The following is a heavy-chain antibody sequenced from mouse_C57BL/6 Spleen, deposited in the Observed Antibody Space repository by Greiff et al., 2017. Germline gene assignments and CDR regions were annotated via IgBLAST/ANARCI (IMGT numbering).Heavy chain of an antibody. CDR2: FYPGDGDT. J-gene: IGHJ3*01. D-gene: IGHD2-5*01. V-gene: IGHV1-82*01. Sequence: VMLVESGPELVKPGASVKISCKASGYAFTSSWLNWVKQRPGKGLEWIGRFYPGDGDTNYNGKFKGKATLTVDKSSSAAYMQLSSLTSEDSAVYVCTRGYSKSWFAYWGQGTLVTVSA. CDR3: TRGYSKSWFAY. CDR1: GYAFTSSW.